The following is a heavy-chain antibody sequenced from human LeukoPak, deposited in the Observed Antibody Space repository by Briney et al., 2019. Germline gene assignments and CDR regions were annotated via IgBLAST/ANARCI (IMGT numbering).Heavy chain of an antibody. J-gene: IGHJ5*02. D-gene: IGHD2-15*01. CDR2: INPNSGGT. V-gene: IGHV1-2*02. Sequence: ASVKVSCKASGYTFTGYYMHWVRQAPGQGLEWMGWINPNSGGTNYAQKFQGRVTMTRDTSISTAYMELSRLRSDDMAVYYCARPYCSGGSCYRWFDPWGQGTLVTVSS. CDR1: GYTFTGYY. CDR3: ARPYCSGGSCYRWFDP.